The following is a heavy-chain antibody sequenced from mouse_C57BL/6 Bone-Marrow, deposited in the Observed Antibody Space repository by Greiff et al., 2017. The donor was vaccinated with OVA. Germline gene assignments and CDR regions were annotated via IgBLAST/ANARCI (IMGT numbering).Heavy chain of an antibody. V-gene: IGHV1-61*01. CDR1: GYTFTSYW. CDR2: IYPSDSET. D-gene: IGHD3-2*02. J-gene: IGHJ3*01. Sequence: QVQLQQPGAELVRPGSSVKLSCKASGYTFTSYWMDWVKQRPGQGLEWIGNIYPSDSETHYNQKFKDKATLTVDKSSSTAYMQLSSLTSEDSAVYCCARYSSGPFAYWGQGTLVTVSA. CDR3: ARYSSGPFAY.